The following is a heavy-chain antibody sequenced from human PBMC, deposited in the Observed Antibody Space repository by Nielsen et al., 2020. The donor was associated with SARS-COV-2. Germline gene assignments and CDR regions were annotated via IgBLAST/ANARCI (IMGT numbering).Heavy chain of an antibody. CDR2: IWYDGSNK. V-gene: IGHV3-33*01. CDR3: ARDPGQQWLAHSYYYYGMDV. J-gene: IGHJ6*02. D-gene: IGHD6-19*01. Sequence: GGSLRLSCAASGFTFSSYDMHWVRQAPGKGLEWVAVIWYDGSNKYYADSVKGRFTISRDNSKNTLYLQMNSLRAEDTAVYYCARDPGQQWLAHSYYYYGMDVWGQGTTVTVSS. CDR1: GFTFSSYD.